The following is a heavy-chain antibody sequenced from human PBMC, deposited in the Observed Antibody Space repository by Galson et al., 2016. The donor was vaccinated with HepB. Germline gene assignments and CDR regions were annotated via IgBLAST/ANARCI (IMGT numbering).Heavy chain of an antibody. V-gene: IGHV2-5*02. J-gene: IGHJ4*02. D-gene: IGHD2-21*02. CDR2: IYWDDDQ. CDR3: ARLTWRGRDCRGDLFFFDY. CDR1: GFSLLTNGVG. Sequence: PALVKPTQTLTLACTFSGFSLLTNGVGVGWIRQTPGQALEWLALIYWDDDQRYSPSLRSRLTITKDIRKNQVVLTMTDIDPVDAGTFYCARLTWRGRDCRGDLFFFDYWGQGIRVTVSS.